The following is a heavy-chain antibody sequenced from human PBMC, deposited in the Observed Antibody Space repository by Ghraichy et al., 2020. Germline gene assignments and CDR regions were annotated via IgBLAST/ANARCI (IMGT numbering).Heavy chain of an antibody. CDR2: ISAYNGNT. J-gene: IGHJ4*02. CDR1: GYTFTSYG. CDR3: ARVGEFHPGGYCSSTSCYDFDY. D-gene: IGHD2-2*01. V-gene: IGHV1-18*04. Sequence: ASVKVSCKASGYTFTSYGISWVRQAPGQGLEWMGWISAYNGNTNYAQKLQGRVTMTTDTSTSTAYMELRSLRSDDTAVYYCARVGEFHPGGYCSSTSCYDFDYWGQGTLVTVSS.